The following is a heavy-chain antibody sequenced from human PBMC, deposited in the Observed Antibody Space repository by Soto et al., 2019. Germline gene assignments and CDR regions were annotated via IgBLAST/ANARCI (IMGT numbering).Heavy chain of an antibody. D-gene: IGHD3-10*01. CDR2: IYYSGST. CDR1: GGSISSYY. CDR3: ARDDGFGEPLDY. Sequence: SETLSLTCTVSGGSISSYYWGWIRQPPGKGLEWIGYIYYSGSTNYNPSLKSRVTISVDTSKNQFSLKLSSVTAADTAVYYCARDDGFGEPLDYWGQGTLVTVSS. J-gene: IGHJ4*02. V-gene: IGHV4-59*01.